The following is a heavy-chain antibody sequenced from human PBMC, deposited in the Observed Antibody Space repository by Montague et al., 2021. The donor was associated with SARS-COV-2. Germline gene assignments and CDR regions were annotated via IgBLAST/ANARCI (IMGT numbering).Heavy chain of an antibody. CDR2: INHSGST. V-gene: IGHV4-34*01. Sequence: SETLSLTCAVYGGSFSGYYWNWIRQPPGKGLEWIGEINHSGSTNYNPSLKSRVTMSVDTSKNQFSLKLSSVTAADTAVYYCARGARQGYGFRLGSFDYRGQRTLVTVSS. CDR1: GGSFSGYY. J-gene: IGHJ4*02. CDR3: ARGARQGYGFRLGSFDY. D-gene: IGHD3-10*01.